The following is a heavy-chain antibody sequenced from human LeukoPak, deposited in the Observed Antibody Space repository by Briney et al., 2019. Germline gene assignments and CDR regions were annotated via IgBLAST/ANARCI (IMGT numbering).Heavy chain of an antibody. Sequence: PGGSLRLSCAASGFTFSSYSMNWVRQAPGKGLEWVSYISSSSSTIYYADSVKGRFTISRDNAKNSLYLQMNSLRAEDTAVYYCARDRGALLSGSLDYWGQGTLVTVSS. D-gene: IGHD1-26*01. CDR2: ISSSSSTI. CDR3: ARDRGALLSGSLDY. J-gene: IGHJ4*02. CDR1: GFTFSSYS. V-gene: IGHV3-48*04.